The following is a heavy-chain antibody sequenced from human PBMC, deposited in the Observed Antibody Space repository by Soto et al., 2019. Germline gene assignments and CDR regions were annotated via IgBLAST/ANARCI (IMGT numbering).Heavy chain of an antibody. CDR2: IYYSGST. J-gene: IGHJ6*02. Sequence: PSDTLSLTCTVSGGSISSSSYYWGWIRQPPGKGLEWIGSIYYSGSTYYNPSLKSRVTISVDTSKNQFSLKLSSVAAADTAVYYCARHSGYCSSTSCYFSNYYYYYGMYVCGQGTTVTVS. CDR1: GGSISSSSYY. V-gene: IGHV4-39*01. D-gene: IGHD2-2*01. CDR3: ARHSGYCSSTSCYFSNYYYYYGMYV.